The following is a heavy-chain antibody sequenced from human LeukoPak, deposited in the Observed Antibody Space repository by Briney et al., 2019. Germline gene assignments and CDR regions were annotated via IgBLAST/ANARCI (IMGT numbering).Heavy chain of an antibody. Sequence: ASVKVSCKASGYTFTGYYMHWVRQAPGQGLEWMGWINPNRGGTNYEQKFQGRVTMTRAPSIRTAYLELSRLRSDDTAVYYCARVTGIYGSGNYWGQGTLVTVSS. CDR2: INPNRGGT. V-gene: IGHV1-2*02. CDR3: ARVTGIYGSGNY. J-gene: IGHJ4*02. CDR1: GYTFTGYY. D-gene: IGHD3-10*01.